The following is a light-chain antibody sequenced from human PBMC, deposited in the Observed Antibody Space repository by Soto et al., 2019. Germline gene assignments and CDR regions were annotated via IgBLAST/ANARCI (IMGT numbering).Light chain of an antibody. Sequence: ETVLTQSPGTLSLSPGERATLFCRASQSIISNHLAWYQQKPGQAPRLLIYGASNRATGIPDRFSGSGSATDFTLTISSLEPEVFAVYKCQQHVTSPPSWPFAQGTNVEIK. CDR3: QQHVTSPPSWP. CDR1: QSIISNH. J-gene: IGKJ1*01. CDR2: GAS. V-gene: IGKV3-20*01.